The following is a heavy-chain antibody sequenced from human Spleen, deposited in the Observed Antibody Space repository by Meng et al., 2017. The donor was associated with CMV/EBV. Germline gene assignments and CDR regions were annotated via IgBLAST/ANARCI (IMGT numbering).Heavy chain of an antibody. CDR1: GCSFTSYW. D-gene: IGHD2-2*01. V-gene: IGHV5-51*01. CDR2: IYPGDSDT. Sequence: GESLKISCTGSGCSFTSYWIGWVRQMPGKGLEWMGIIYPGDSDTRDSPSFQGQVTISADKSIGTAYLQWSSLKASDTAMYYCARTIPSIVVVPAALFDYWGQGTLVTVSS. J-gene: IGHJ4*02. CDR3: ARTIPSIVVVPAALFDY.